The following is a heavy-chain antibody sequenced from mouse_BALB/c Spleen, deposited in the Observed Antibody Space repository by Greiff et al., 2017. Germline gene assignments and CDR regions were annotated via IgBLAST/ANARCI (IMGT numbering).Heavy chain of an antibody. CDR1: GFTFSSFG. CDR2: ISSGSSTI. V-gene: IGHV5-17*02. Sequence: EVQRVESGGGLVQPGGSRKLSCAASGFTFSSFGMHWVRQAPEKGLEWVAYISSGSSTIYYADTVKGRFTISRDNPKNTLFLQMTSLRSEDTAMYYCARDSSGYVRFAYWGQGTLVTVSA. CDR3: ARDSSGYVRFAY. J-gene: IGHJ3*01. D-gene: IGHD3-2*01.